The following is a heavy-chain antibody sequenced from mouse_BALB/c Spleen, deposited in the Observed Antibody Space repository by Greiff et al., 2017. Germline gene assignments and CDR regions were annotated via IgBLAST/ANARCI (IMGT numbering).Heavy chain of an antibody. Sequence: VQLKESGPELVKPGASVKMSCKASGYTFTSYVMHWVKQKPGQGLEWIGYINPYNDGTKYNEKFKGKATLTSDKSSSTAYMELSSLTSEDTAVYYCARLYGNSGYFDVWGAGTTVTVSS. CDR3: ARLYGNSGYFDV. J-gene: IGHJ1*01. CDR1: GYTFTSYV. D-gene: IGHD2-1*01. V-gene: IGHV1-14*01. CDR2: INPYNDGT.